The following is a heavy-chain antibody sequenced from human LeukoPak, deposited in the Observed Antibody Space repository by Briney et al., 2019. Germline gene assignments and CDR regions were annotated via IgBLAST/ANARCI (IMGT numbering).Heavy chain of an antibody. CDR2: INHSGST. Sequence: PSETLSLTCTVSGGSISSYYWSWIRQPPGKGLEWIGEINHSGSTNYNLSLKSRVTISVDTSKNQFSLKLSSVTAADTAVYYCARTNWGTYYFDYWGQGTLVTVSS. CDR3: ARTNWGTYYFDY. J-gene: IGHJ4*02. V-gene: IGHV4-34*01. CDR1: GGSISSYY. D-gene: IGHD7-27*01.